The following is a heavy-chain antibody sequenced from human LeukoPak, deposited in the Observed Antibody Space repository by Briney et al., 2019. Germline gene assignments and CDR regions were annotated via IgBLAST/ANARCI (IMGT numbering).Heavy chain of an antibody. Sequence: AETLSLTCTVSGGSISSSSYYWGWILQPPGKGLEWIGSIYYSGSTYYNPSLKSRVTISVDTSKNQFSLKLSSVTAADTAVYYCARDRRGDYDFWSGYYDRDNWFDPWGQGTLVTVSS. CDR2: IYYSGST. CDR1: GGSISSSSYY. CDR3: ARDRRGDYDFWSGYYDRDNWFDP. D-gene: IGHD3-3*01. J-gene: IGHJ5*02. V-gene: IGHV4-39*07.